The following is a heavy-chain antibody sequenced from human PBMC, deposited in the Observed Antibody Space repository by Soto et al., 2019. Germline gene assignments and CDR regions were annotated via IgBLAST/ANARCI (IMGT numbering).Heavy chain of an antibody. CDR1: GGSISSYY. J-gene: IGHJ4*02. V-gene: IGHV4-59*01. D-gene: IGHD6-19*01. CDR3: ARSRYTSGWWTPPFDY. Sequence: SETLSLTCAVSGGSISSYYWSWIRQPPGKGLEWIGCIYYSGSTNYNPSLKSRVTISVDTSKNQFSLKLTSVTAADTAVYYCARSRYTSGWWTPPFDYWGQGTLVTVSS. CDR2: IYYSGST.